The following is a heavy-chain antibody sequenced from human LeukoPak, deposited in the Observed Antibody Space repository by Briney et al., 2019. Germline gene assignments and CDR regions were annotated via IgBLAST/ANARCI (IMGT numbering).Heavy chain of an antibody. D-gene: IGHD6-19*01. CDR1: GFTFSSYW. CDR3: ARDVWTGVAVSDY. CDR2: IREDGSIQ. J-gene: IGHJ4*02. Sequence: GGSLRLSCVASGFTFSSYWMTWVRQAPGKGLEWLANIREDGSIQYYLDSVRGRFTISRDNAKTSVYLQLNSLRADDTAVYYCARDVWTGVAVSDYWGQGTLVTVSS. V-gene: IGHV3-7*01.